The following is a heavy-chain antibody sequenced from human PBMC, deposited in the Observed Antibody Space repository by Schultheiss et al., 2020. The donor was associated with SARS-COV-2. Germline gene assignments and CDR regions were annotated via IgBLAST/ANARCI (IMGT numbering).Heavy chain of an antibody. CDR1: GGSISSSSYY. CDR2: IYYSGST. V-gene: IGHV4-39*07. J-gene: IGHJ6*02. D-gene: IGHD2-2*01. CDR3: ARDRGDIVVVPAGHYYYYYGMDV. Sequence: SETLSLTCTVSGGSISSSSYYWGWIRQPPGKGLEWIGSIYYSGSTYYNPSLKSRVTISVDTSKNQFSLKLSSVTAADTAVYYCARDRGDIVVVPAGHYYYYYGMDVWGQGTTVTVSS.